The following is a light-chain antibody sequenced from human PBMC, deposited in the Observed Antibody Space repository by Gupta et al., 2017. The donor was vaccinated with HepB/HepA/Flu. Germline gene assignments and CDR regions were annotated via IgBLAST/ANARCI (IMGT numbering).Light chain of an antibody. CDR1: QSVSSSY. J-gene: IGKJ3*01. V-gene: IGKV3-20*01. Sequence: EIVLTQSPGTLSLSPGERAHLSCRASQSVSSSYLAWYQQKPGQAPRLLIYGASSRATGIPDRFSGSGSGTDFTLTISRLEPEDFAVYYCQQYGSSPFTFGPGTKVDMK. CDR2: GAS. CDR3: QQYGSSPFT.